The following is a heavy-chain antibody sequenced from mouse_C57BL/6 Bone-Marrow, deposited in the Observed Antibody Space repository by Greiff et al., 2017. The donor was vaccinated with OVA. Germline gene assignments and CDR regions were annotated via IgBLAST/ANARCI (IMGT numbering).Heavy chain of an antibody. D-gene: IGHD4-1*01. CDR3: ARGGGPGTWFAY. CDR2: IYPRSGNT. Sequence: QVQLKQSGAELARPGASVKLSCKASGYTFTSYGISWVKQRTGQGLEWIGDIYPRSGNTYYNEKFKGKATLTVDKSSSTAYMELRSLTSEDTAVYYCARGGGPGTWFAYWGQGTLVTVSA. CDR1: GYTFTSYG. V-gene: IGHV1-81*01. J-gene: IGHJ3*01.